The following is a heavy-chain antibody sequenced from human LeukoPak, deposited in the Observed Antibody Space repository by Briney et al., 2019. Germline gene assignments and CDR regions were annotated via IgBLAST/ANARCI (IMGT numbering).Heavy chain of an antibody. V-gene: IGHV3-30*02. CDR1: GFTFSSNG. Sequence: PGGSLRLSCVASGFTFSSNGMHWVRQAPGKGLEWVTFIQYDGSKKYYADSVKGRFTISRDNSKNTLYLQMNSLRTEDTAVYSCVKVASSTLDFDYWGQGTLVTVSS. D-gene: IGHD2-15*01. CDR3: VKVASSTLDFDY. J-gene: IGHJ4*02. CDR2: IQYDGSKK.